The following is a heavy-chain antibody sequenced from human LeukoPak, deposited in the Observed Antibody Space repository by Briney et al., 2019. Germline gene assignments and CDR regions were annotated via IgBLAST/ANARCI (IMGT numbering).Heavy chain of an antibody. CDR1: GYIFISYG. V-gene: IGHV1-18*01. CDR3: ARDRIQESYYDSSGYSFDY. J-gene: IGHJ4*02. D-gene: IGHD3-22*01. Sequence: ASVKVSCKASGYIFISYGISWVRQAPGQGLEWMGWISAYNGDTNYAQKLQGRVTMTTDTFTSTAYMELRSLRSDDTAVYYCARDRIQESYYDSSGYSFDYWGQGTLVTVSS. CDR2: ISAYNGDT.